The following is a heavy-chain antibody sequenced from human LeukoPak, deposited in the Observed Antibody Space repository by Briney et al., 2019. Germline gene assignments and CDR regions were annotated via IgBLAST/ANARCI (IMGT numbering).Heavy chain of an antibody. CDR2: MNPNSGNT. CDR3: ASSGGPGEGYTYYYYMDV. V-gene: IGHV1-8*03. J-gene: IGHJ6*03. Sequence: ASVKVSCKASGYTFTSYDINWVRQATGQGLEWMGWMNPNSGNTGYAQKFQGRVTITRNTSISTAYMELSSLRSEDTAVYYCASSGGPGEGYTYYYYMDVWGKGTTVTVSS. CDR1: GYTFTSYD. D-gene: IGHD3-10*01.